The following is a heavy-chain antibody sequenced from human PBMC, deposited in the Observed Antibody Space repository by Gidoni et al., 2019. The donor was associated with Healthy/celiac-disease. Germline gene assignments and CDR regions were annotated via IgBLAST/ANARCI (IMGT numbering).Heavy chain of an antibody. V-gene: IGHV3-23*01. Sequence: EVQLLESGGGLVQPGGSLRLSCAASGFTFSSYAMSWVRQAPGKGLEWVSAISGSGGSTYYADSVKGRFTISRDNSKNTLYLQMNSLRAEDTAVYYCAKAGPSYYDSSGYSESAFDIWGQGTMVTVSS. CDR2: ISGSGGST. D-gene: IGHD3-22*01. CDR3: AKAGPSYYDSSGYSESAFDI. CDR1: GFTFSSYA. J-gene: IGHJ3*02.